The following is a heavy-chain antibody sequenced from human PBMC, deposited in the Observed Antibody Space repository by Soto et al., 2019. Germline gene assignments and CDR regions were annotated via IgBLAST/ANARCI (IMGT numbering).Heavy chain of an antibody. CDR1: AGTLSSYA. J-gene: IGHJ5*02. CDR3: ARDPLYSGSYFDGADNWFDP. CDR2: IIPIFGTA. V-gene: IGHV1-69*01. D-gene: IGHD1-26*01. Sequence: GPSVKVSCKASAGTLSSYAISWVRQSPEQGLEWMGGIIPIFGTANYAQKFQGRVTITADESTSTAYMELSSLRSEDTAVYYCARDPLYSGSYFDGADNWFDPWGQGTLVTVSS.